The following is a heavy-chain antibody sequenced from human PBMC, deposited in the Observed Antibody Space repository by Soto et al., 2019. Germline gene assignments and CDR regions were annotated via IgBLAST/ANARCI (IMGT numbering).Heavy chain of an antibody. CDR3: AKDGNVFSSGWYAPSLDY. D-gene: IGHD6-19*01. V-gene: IGHV3-30*18. CDR1: GFTFSTYG. J-gene: IGHJ4*02. CDR2: ISYDGGNK. Sequence: GGSLRLSCAAAGFTFSTYGMHWVRQAPGKGLAWVAVISYDGGNKYYTDSVKDRFTISRDNSKNTVYLQMNSLRAEDTAVYFCAKDGNVFSSGWYAPSLDYWGQGA.